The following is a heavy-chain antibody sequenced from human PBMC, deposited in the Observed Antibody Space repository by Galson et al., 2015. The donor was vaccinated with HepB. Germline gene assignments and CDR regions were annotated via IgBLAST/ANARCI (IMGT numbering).Heavy chain of an antibody. CDR2: ISAYNGNT. J-gene: IGHJ5*02. CDR1: GYSFTTYA. Sequence: SVTVSCKASGYSFTTYAISWVRQAPGQGLEWMGWISAYNGNTNYAQKLQGRVTMTTDTSTSTAYMELRSLRSDDTAVYYCARDAVAVRPGWFDPWGQGTLVTVSS. D-gene: IGHD6-6*01. V-gene: IGHV1-18*01. CDR3: ARDAVAVRPGWFDP.